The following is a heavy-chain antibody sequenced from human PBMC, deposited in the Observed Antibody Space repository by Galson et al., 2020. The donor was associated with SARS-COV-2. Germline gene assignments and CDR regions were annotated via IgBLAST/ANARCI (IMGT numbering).Heavy chain of an antibody. CDR2: IIPIFGTA. J-gene: IGHJ6*02. CDR3: ARIHSYGFSYYYYGMDV. D-gene: IGHD5-18*01. V-gene: IGHV1-69*13. CDR1: GGTFSSYA. Sequence: GASVKVSCKASGGTFSSYAISWVRQAPGQGLEWMGGIIPIFGTANYAQKFQGRVTITADESTSTAYMELSSLRSEDTAVYYCARIHSYGFSYYYYGMDVWGQGTTVTVSS.